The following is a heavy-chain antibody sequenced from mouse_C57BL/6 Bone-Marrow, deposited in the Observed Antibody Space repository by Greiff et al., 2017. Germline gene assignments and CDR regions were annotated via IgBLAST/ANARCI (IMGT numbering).Heavy chain of an antibody. D-gene: IGHD2-5*01. V-gene: IGHV3-6*01. CDR3: ARGAYYSNRFDY. CDR1: GYSITSGYY. Sequence: EVQRVESGPGLVKPSQSLSLTCSVTGYSITSGYYWNWIRQFPGNKLEWMGYISYDGSNNYNPSLKNRISITRDTSKNQFFLKLNSVTTEDTATYYCARGAYYSNRFDYWGQGTTLTVSS. CDR2: ISYDGSN. J-gene: IGHJ2*01.